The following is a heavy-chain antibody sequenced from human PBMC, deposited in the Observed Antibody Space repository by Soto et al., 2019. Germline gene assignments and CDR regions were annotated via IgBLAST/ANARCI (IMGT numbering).Heavy chain of an antibody. D-gene: IGHD2-15*01. V-gene: IGHV3-30*18. CDR1: GFTFSSYG. CDR3: AKAGSVPYCSGGSCYSGTFDY. J-gene: IGHJ4*02. Sequence: ESGGGVVQPGRSLRLSCAASGFTFSSYGMHWVRQAPGKGLEWVAVISYDGSNKYYADSVKGRFTISRDNSKNTLYLQMNSLRAEDTAVYYCAKAGSVPYCSGGSCYSGTFDYWGQGTLVTVSS. CDR2: ISYDGSNK.